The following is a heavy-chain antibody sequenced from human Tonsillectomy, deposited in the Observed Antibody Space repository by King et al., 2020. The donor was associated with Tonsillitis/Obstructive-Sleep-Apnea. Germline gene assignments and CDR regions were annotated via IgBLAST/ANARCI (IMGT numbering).Heavy chain of an antibody. D-gene: IGHD3-3*01. Sequence: VQLPQWGAGLLKPSETLSLTCAVYGGSFSGYYWSWIRQPPGKGLEWIGEINHSGSTNYNPSLKSRVTISVDTSKNQFSLKLSSVTAADTAVYYCAIGGTPWYYDFWSGYYTGDAFDIWGQGTMVTVSS. V-gene: IGHV4-34*01. J-gene: IGHJ3*02. CDR2: INHSGST. CDR3: AIGGTPWYYDFWSGYYTGDAFDI. CDR1: GGSFSGYY.